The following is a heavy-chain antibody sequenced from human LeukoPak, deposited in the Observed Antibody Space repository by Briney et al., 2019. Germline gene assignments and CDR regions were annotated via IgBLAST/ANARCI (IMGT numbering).Heavy chain of an antibody. CDR3: AKNLDSSDPGSSDY. V-gene: IGHV3-23*01. CDR2: ISGSGGST. J-gene: IGHJ4*02. D-gene: IGHD3-22*01. CDR1: GFTFSIYA. Sequence: GGSLRLSCAASGFTFSIYAMSWVRQAPGKGLEWVSGISGSGGSTYYADSVKGRFTISRDNSKNTLYMQMNSLRAEDTAVYYCAKNLDSSDPGSSDYWGQGTLVTVSS.